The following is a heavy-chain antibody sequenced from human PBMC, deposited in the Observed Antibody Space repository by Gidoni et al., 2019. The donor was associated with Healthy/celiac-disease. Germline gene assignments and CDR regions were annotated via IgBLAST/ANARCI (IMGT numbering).Heavy chain of an antibody. J-gene: IGHJ4*02. CDR1: GGSISSSSYY. CDR3: VWHWGGGPLRFLEWLYHDY. V-gene: IGHV4-39*01. CDR2: NYYRGST. D-gene: IGHD3-3*01. Sequence: QLQLQESGPGLVKPSETLSLTCTVSGGSISSSSYYWGWIRQPPWKGLEWFGCNYYRGSTSSPPSLPSRVAISVDSSDHRCSLTLRSVPAAHNAVYYCVWHWGGGPLRFLEWLYHDYCGQGTLVTVSS.